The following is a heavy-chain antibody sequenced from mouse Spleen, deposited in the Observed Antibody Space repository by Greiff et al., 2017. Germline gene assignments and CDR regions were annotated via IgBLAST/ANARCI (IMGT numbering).Heavy chain of an antibody. CDR2: ILTGSGST. CDR3: ARGGNYAMGY. Sequence: QVQLLQSGAELMKPGASVKLSCKASGYTFTGYWIAWVQQRPGHGLEWIGEILTGSGSTNYNEKVKGRATITRDTSSNTAYMQLSSLTTEDSAIYYCARGGNYAMGYWGQGTSVTVSS. D-gene: IGHD1-1*02. V-gene: IGHV1-9*01. CDR1: GYTFTGYW. J-gene: IGHJ4*01.